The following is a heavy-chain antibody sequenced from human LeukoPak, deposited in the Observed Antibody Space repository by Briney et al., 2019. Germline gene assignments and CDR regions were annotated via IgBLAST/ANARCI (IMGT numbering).Heavy chain of an antibody. J-gene: IGHJ4*02. V-gene: IGHV4-59*01. CDR3: ARHFYDRDFDY. D-gene: IGHD3-22*01. CDR2: IYYSGST. Sequence: SETLSLTCTVSGGSISSYYWSWIRQPPGKGLEWIGYIYYSGSTNYNPSLKSRVTISLDTSKNQFPLKLSSVTTADTAVYYCARHFYDRDFDYWGQGSLVTVSS. CDR1: GGSISSYY.